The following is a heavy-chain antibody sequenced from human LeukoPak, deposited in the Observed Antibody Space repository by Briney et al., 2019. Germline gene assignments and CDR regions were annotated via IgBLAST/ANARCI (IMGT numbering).Heavy chain of an antibody. Sequence: PGGSLRLSCAASGFTFSSYAMHWVRQAPGQGPEWVSVIYSGGNTNYADSVKGRFTISRDNSKNTLYLQMNNLRAEDTAVYYCARGGYTSGWYRDWGQGTLVTVSS. CDR3: ARGGYTSGWYRD. D-gene: IGHD6-19*01. V-gene: IGHV3-53*01. CDR1: GFTFSSYA. CDR2: IYSGGNT. J-gene: IGHJ4*02.